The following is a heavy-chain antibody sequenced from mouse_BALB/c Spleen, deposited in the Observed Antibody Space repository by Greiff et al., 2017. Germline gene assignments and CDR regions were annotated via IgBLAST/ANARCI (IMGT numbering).Heavy chain of an antibody. CDR3: AKIGELGLYFDY. Sequence: QVQLKESGPSLVQPSQSLSITCTVSGFSLTSYGVHWVRQSPGEGLEWLGVIWRGGSTDYNAAFMSRLSITKDNSKSQVFFKMNSLQADDTAIYYCAKIGELGLYFDYWGQGTTLTVSS. V-gene: IGHV2-5-1*01. CDR2: IWRGGST. CDR1: GFSLTSYG. D-gene: IGHD4-1*01. J-gene: IGHJ2*01.